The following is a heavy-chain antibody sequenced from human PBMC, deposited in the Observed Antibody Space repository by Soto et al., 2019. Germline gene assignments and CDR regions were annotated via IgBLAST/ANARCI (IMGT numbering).Heavy chain of an antibody. J-gene: IGHJ4*02. CDR3: ARERSSGWYVDY. D-gene: IGHD6-19*01. CDR2: MNPNSGNT. V-gene: IGHV1-8*01. CDR1: GYTFASYE. Sequence: QVQLVQSGAEVKKPGASVKVSCKASGYTFASYEINWVRQATGQGLEWMGWMNPNSGNTGYAQKFQGRVTMTRNTSISTAYMELSSLRSEDTAVYYCARERSSGWYVDYWGQGTLVTVSS.